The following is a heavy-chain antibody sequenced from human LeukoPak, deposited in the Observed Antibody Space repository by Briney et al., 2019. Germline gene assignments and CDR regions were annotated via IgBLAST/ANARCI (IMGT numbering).Heavy chain of an antibody. CDR3: ARLAGYSYGYIAY. V-gene: IGHV3-74*01. CDR2: INSDGSST. CDR1: GFTFDDYA. D-gene: IGHD5-18*01. Sequence: HPGGSLRLSCAASGFTFDDYAMHWVRQAPGKGLVWVSRINSDGSSTSYADSVKGRFTISRDNAKNTLYLQMNSLRAEDTAVYYCARLAGYSYGYIAYWGQGTLVTVSS. J-gene: IGHJ4*02.